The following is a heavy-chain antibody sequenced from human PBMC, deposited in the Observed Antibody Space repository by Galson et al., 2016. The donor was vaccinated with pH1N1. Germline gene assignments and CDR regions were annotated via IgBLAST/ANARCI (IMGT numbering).Heavy chain of an antibody. Sequence: SLRLSCAASGFTFSKHWMHWVRQVPGKGLVWVSHINSDGSTTNYAGSVKGRFTISRDNAKNTLSLQIISLGVEDTAVYYCARGNMGLDYWGQGILVTVSS. D-gene: IGHD2/OR15-2a*01. CDR3: ARGNMGLDY. J-gene: IGHJ4*02. V-gene: IGHV3-74*01. CDR2: INSDGSTT. CDR1: GFTFSKHW.